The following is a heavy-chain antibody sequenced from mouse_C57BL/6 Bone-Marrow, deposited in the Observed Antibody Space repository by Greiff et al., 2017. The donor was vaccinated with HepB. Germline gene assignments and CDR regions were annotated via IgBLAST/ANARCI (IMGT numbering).Heavy chain of an antibody. V-gene: IGHV5-12*01. D-gene: IGHD2-1*01. Sequence: EVKLMESGGGLVQPGGSLKLSCAASGFTFSDYYMYWVRQTPEKRLEWVAYISNGGGSTYYPDTVKGRFTISRDNAKNTLYLQMSRLKSEDTAMYYCARHDGNYYFDYWGQGTTLTVSS. CDR3: ARHDGNYYFDY. CDR2: ISNGGGST. J-gene: IGHJ2*01. CDR1: GFTFSDYY.